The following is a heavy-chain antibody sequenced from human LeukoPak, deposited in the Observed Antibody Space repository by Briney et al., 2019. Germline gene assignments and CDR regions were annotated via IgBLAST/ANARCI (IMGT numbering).Heavy chain of an antibody. CDR1: GFTFSSYG. D-gene: IGHD1-1*01. CDR3: AKDSGNWNGSDY. Sequence: GGTLRLSCAASGFTFSSYGMSWVRQAPGKGLEWVSAISGSGGSTYYVDSVKGRFIISRDNSKNTLYLQMNGLRVEDTAKYYCAKDSGNWNGSDYWGQGTLVTVSS. V-gene: IGHV3-23*01. J-gene: IGHJ4*02. CDR2: ISGSGGST.